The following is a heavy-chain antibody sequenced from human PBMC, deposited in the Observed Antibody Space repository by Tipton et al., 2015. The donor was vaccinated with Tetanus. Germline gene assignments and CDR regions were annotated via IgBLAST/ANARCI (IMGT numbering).Heavy chain of an antibody. D-gene: IGHD2-21*02. Sequence: SLRLSCAASGFTFSNYAMIWVRQAPGKGLEWVSAISASGRNTYYADSVKGRFTSSRDNSKNIHYLEMSSLRAEDTATYYCAKLKSRGDSSAIEHWGQGTLVTVSS. CDR3: AKLKSRGDSSAIEH. CDR1: GFTFSNYA. V-gene: IGHV3-23*01. CDR2: ISASGRNT. J-gene: IGHJ4*02.